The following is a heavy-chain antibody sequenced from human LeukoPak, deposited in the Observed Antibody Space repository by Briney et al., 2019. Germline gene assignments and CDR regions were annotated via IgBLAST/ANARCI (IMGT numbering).Heavy chain of an antibody. CDR3: ARVLGRDYYDSSGYHWDAFDI. Sequence: ASVKVSCKASGYTFTGYYMHWVRQAPGQGLEWMGWINPNSGGTNYAQKFQGRVTMTRDTSISTAYMELSRLRSDDTAVYYCARVLGRDYYDSSGYHWDAFDIWGQGTMVTVSS. CDR1: GYTFTGYY. CDR2: INPNSGGT. J-gene: IGHJ3*02. D-gene: IGHD3-22*01. V-gene: IGHV1-2*02.